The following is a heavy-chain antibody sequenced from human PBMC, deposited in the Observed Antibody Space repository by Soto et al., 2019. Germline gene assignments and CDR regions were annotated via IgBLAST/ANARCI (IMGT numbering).Heavy chain of an antibody. CDR1: GGSISSGIYY. CDR3: ARSHRDDFWSGYLDY. D-gene: IGHD3-3*01. CDR2: IYYSGST. Sequence: QVQLQEPGPGLVKPSQTLSLTCTVSGGSISSGIYYWNWIRQHPGKGLEWIGYIYYSGSTYYNPSLKSRVTISVDTSKNQFSLKLSSVTAADTAVYYCARSHRDDFWSGYLDYWGQGTLVTVSS. V-gene: IGHV4-31*03. J-gene: IGHJ4*02.